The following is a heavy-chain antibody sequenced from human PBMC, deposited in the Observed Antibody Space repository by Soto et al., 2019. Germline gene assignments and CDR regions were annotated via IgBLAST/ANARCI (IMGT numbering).Heavy chain of an antibody. D-gene: IGHD1-7*01. J-gene: IGHJ6*02. V-gene: IGHV4-34*01. CDR2: INHSGST. CDR1: GGSFSGYY. Sequence: SETLSLTCAVYGGSFSGYYWSWIRQPPGKGLEWIGEINHSGSTNYNPSLKSRVTISVDTSKNQFSLKLSSVTAADTAVYYCARGPLILITGTNSQRKGYYYYGLDVWGQGTTVTVSS. CDR3: ARGPLILITGTNSQRKGYYYYGLDV.